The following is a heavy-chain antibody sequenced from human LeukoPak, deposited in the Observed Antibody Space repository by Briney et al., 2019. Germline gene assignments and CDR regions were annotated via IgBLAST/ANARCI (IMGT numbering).Heavy chain of an antibody. Sequence: GGSLRLSCTASGFTFGDYAMSWFRQAPGKGLEWVGFIRSKAYGGTTEYAASVKGRFTISRDDSKSIAYLQMNSLKIEDTAVYYCTRAGELWLSFDYWGQGTLVTVSS. V-gene: IGHV3-49*03. D-gene: IGHD3-16*01. CDR2: IRSKAYGGTT. CDR3: TRAGELWLSFDY. CDR1: GFTFGDYA. J-gene: IGHJ4*02.